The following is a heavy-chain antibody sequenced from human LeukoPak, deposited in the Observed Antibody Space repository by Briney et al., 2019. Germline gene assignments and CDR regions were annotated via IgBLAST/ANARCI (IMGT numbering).Heavy chain of an antibody. Sequence: ASVKVSCKASGYTFTSYGISWVRQALGQGLEWMGWISAYNGNTNYAQKLQGRVTMTTDTSTSTAYMELRSLRSDDTAVYYCARGTGYYYDSSGYEYWGQGTLVTVSS. D-gene: IGHD3-22*01. J-gene: IGHJ4*02. V-gene: IGHV1-18*01. CDR3: ARGTGYYYDSSGYEY. CDR2: ISAYNGNT. CDR1: GYTFTSYG.